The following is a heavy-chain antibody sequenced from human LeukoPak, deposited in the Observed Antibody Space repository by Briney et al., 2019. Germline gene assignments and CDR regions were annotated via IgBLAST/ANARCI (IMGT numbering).Heavy chain of an antibody. V-gene: IGHV3-23*01. CDR1: GFTFSSYA. J-gene: IGHJ4*02. CDR3: AKAPHSSYDSSGYYLDY. Sequence: GGSLRLSCAASGFTFSSYAMSWVRQAPGKGLEWVSAISGSGGSTYYADSVKGRFTISRDNSKNTLYLQMNSPRAEDTAVYYCAKAPHSSYDSSGYYLDYWGQGTLVTVSS. CDR2: ISGSGGST. D-gene: IGHD3-22*01.